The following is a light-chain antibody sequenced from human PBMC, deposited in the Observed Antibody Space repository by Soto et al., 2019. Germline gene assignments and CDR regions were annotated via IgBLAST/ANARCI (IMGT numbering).Light chain of an antibody. CDR1: QTVSNN. J-gene: IGKJ1*01. Sequence: EIVMTQSPATLSVSPGERVTLSCRGSQTVSNNLAWYQQKPGQAPRLLISTATARATGVPARFSGSGSGTSFTLTISSLQSEDFAVYYCLHYYKWPPTFGQGTKVEI. CDR3: LHYYKWPPT. CDR2: TAT. V-gene: IGKV3-15*01.